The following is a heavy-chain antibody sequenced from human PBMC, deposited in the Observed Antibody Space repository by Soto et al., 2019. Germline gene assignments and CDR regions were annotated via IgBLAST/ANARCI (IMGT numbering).Heavy chain of an antibody. CDR2: IYPGDSDT. D-gene: IGHD5-18*01. V-gene: IGHV5-51*01. CDR3: ARTAMVTLNYYGMDV. CDR1: GYSFTSYW. Sequence: PGESLKISCKGSGYSFTSYWIGWVRQMPGKGLEWMGIIYPGDSDTRYSPSFQGQVTISADKSISTAYLQWSSLKASDTAMYYCARTAMVTLNYYGMDVWGQGTTVTAP. J-gene: IGHJ6*02.